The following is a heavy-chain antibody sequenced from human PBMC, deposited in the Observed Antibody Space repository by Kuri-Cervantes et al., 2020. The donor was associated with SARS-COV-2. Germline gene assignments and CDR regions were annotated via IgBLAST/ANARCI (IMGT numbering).Heavy chain of an antibody. J-gene: IGHJ3*02. Sequence: GGSLRLSCATSGFTFSGHGMSWVRQAPGKGLEWVSVIYSGGSTYYADSVKGRFTISRDNSKNTLYLQMNSLRAEDTAVYYCAREMKEGAVMGAFDIWGQGTMVTVSS. CDR2: IYSGGST. CDR3: AREMKEGAVMGAFDI. D-gene: IGHD1-26*01. CDR1: GFTFSGHG. V-gene: IGHV3-53*01.